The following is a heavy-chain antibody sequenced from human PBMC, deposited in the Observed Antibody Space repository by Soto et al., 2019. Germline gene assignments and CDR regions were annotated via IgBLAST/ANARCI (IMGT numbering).Heavy chain of an antibody. Sequence: EVQLVESGGGLVKPGGSLRLSCAASGFTFSSYSMNWVRQAPGKGLEWVSSISSSGSTIYYADSVKGRFTISRDNAKNSLYLQMNSLRAEDTAVYYCARDLGSSGYRALPHVFDIWGQGTMVTVSS. CDR3: ARDLGSSGYRALPHVFDI. D-gene: IGHD3-22*01. J-gene: IGHJ3*02. V-gene: IGHV3-21*01. CDR1: GFTFSSYS. CDR2: ISSSGSTI.